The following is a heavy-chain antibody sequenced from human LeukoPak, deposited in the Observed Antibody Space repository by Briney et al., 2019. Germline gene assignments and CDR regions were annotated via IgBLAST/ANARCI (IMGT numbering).Heavy chain of an antibody. CDR3: TRGGRDYFDY. V-gene: IGHV3-49*04. J-gene: IGHJ4*02. CDR2: IRIKPYGGTT. CDR1: GFTFGDYA. D-gene: IGHD3-16*01. Sequence: GGSLRLSCTASGFTFGDYAMTWVRQAPGKGLEWVGFIRIKPYGGTTEYAASVRGRFTISRDDSKTIAYLQMNSLKTEDTAVYYCTRGGRDYFDYWGQGTLVTVSS.